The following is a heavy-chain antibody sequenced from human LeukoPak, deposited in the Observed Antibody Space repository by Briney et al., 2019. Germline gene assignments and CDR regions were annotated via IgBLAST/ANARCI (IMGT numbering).Heavy chain of an antibody. CDR2: ISSSSSYI. J-gene: IGHJ4*02. CDR1: GFTFSSYS. V-gene: IGHV3-21*01. Sequence: GGSLRLSCAASGFTFSSYSMNWVRQAPGKGLGWVSSISSSSSYIYYADSVKGRFTISRDNAKNSLYLQMNSLRAEDTAVYYCARVFGIAAGTNWGQGTLVTVSS. D-gene: IGHD6-13*01. CDR3: ARVFGIAAGTN.